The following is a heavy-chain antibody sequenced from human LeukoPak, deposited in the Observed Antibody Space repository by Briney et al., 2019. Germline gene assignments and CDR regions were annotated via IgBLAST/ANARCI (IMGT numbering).Heavy chain of an antibody. CDR1: GGSISTYY. CDR2: ISASGGT. Sequence: ASETLSLTCTVSGGSISTYYWSWIRQSPGKGLEWIADISASGGTDYNPSLESRVTVSIDSSKNQISLKLSSVTAADTAVFYCARSPHNSAWYEKWFDPWGQGTLVTVSS. J-gene: IGHJ5*02. V-gene: IGHV4-4*08. CDR3: ARSPHNSAWYEKWFDP. D-gene: IGHD6-19*01.